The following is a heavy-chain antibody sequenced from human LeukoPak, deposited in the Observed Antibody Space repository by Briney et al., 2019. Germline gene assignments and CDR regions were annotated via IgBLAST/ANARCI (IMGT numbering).Heavy chain of an antibody. CDR2: IIPIFGTA. J-gene: IGHJ6*03. CDR3: ATRGYCSSTSCPRTQYYYYYYMDV. D-gene: IGHD2-2*01. V-gene: IGHV1-69*05. CDR1: GGTFSSYA. Sequence: SVKVSCKASGGTFSSYAISWVRQASGQGLEWMGRIIPIFGTANYAQKFQGRVTITTDESTSTAYMELSSLRSEDTAVYYCATRGYCSSTSCPRTQYYYYYYMDVWGKGTTVTVSS.